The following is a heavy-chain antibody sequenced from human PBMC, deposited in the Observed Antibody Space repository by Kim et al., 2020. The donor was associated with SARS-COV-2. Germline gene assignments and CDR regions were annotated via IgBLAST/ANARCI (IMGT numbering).Heavy chain of an antibody. CDR3: AKDRIVGYVRGVFDK. CDR1: VFTLSSFA. D-gene: IGHD5-18*01. Sequence: GGSLRLSCVGSVFTLSSFAMSWVRQAPGMGLEYVSGLDGSGGSIHYGDSVKGRFTISRDNSKNMVYLQMNSLTVEDTAIYYFAKDRIVGYVRGVFDKWG. V-gene: IGHV3-23*01. J-gene: IGHJ4*01. CDR2: LDGSGGSI.